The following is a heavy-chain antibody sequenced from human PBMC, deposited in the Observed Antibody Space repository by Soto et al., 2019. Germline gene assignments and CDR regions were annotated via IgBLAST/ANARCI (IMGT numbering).Heavy chain of an antibody. J-gene: IGHJ4*02. Sequence: QVQLVESGGGVVQPGRSLRLSCAASGFTCSSYAMHWVRQAPGKGLEWVSVISYDGSNKYYADSVKGRFTISRDNSKNTLYLQMNSLRAEDTAVYYCARDADYGDYDPYYLDYWGQGTLVTVSS. CDR2: ISYDGSNK. CDR3: ARDADYGDYDPYYLDY. CDR1: GFTCSSYA. D-gene: IGHD4-17*01. V-gene: IGHV3-30-3*01.